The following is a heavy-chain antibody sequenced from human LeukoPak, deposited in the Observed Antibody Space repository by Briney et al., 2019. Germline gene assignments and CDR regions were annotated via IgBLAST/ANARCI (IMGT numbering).Heavy chain of an antibody. Sequence: GGSLRLSCAASGLSFSSQAMTWVRQAPGKGLGWVSGMSGSGDHIYYADSVKGRFTISRDNSRDTLYLQMNRLRAEDTAIYYCAKVPGDHIGSGRSGYWGQGTLVTVSS. CDR3: AKVPGDHIGSGRSGY. V-gene: IGHV3-23*01. CDR2: MSGSGDHI. J-gene: IGHJ4*02. D-gene: IGHD3-10*01. CDR1: GLSFSSQA.